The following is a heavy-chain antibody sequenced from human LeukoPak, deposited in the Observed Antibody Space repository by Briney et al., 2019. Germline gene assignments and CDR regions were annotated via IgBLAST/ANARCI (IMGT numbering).Heavy chain of an antibody. J-gene: IGHJ4*02. CDR2: ISSASITI. CDR1: GFTFDKYS. D-gene: IGHD3-10*01. Sequence: GGSLRLSCAASGFTFDKYSMNWVRQAPGKGLEWVSHISSASITIYYADSVKGRFTISRDNAKSSLSLHMTSLRAEDTALYYCARDYYRSGSYAVDFWGQGTLVTVSS. CDR3: ARDYYRSGSYAVDF. V-gene: IGHV3-48*01.